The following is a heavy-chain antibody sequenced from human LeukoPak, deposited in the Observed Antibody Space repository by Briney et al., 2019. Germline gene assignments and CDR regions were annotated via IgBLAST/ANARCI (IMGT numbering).Heavy chain of an antibody. CDR1: GFTFSRYE. CDR2: ISSSGSII. V-gene: IGHV3-48*03. J-gene: IGHJ1*01. CDR3: ARDQGTYGFQY. Sequence: GGSLRLSCTASGFTFSRYEMIWVRQAPGKGLEWVAYISSSGSIIYHADSVKGRFTISRDNAKNSLYLQMNSLRAGDTALYYCARDQGTYGFQYWGQGTLVTVSS. D-gene: IGHD3-10*01.